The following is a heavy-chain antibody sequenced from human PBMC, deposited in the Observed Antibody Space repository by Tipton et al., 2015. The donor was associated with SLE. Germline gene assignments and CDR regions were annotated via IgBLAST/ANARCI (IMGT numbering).Heavy chain of an antibody. D-gene: IGHD7-27*01. J-gene: IGHJ3*02. CDR3: ARVGTNAFDI. CDR2: IYYSGST. V-gene: IGHV4-39*07. Sequence: TLSLTCTVSGGSISSSSYYWGWIRQPPGKGLEWIGSIYYSGSTNYNPSLKSRVTISVDTSKNQFSLKLSSVTAADTAVYYCARVGTNAFDIWGQGTMVTVSS. CDR1: GGSISSSSYY.